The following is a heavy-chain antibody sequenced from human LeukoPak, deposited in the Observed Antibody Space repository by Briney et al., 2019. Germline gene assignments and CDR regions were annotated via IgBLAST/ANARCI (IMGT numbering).Heavy chain of an antibody. D-gene: IGHD2-2*01. J-gene: IGHJ6*04. CDR3: ASSSSIHIYGMDV. CDR1: GGTFSSYA. Sequence: ASVKVSCKDSGGTFSSYAISWVRQAPGQGLEWMGGIIPIFGTANYAQKFQGRVTITADESTSTAYMELSSLRSEDTAVYYCASSSSIHIYGMDVWGKGTTVTVSS. CDR2: IIPIFGTA. V-gene: IGHV1-69*13.